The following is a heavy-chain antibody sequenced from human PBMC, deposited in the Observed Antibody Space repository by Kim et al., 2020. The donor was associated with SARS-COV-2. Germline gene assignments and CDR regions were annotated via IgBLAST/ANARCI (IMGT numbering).Heavy chain of an antibody. V-gene: IGHV1-69*13. D-gene: IGHD3-22*01. CDR3: ARDRRTYYYDSSGYYYAYYFDY. Sequence: SVKVSCKASGGTFSSYAISWVRQAPGQGLEWMGGIIPIFGTANYAQKFQGRVTITADESTSTAYMELSSLRSEDTAVYYCARDRRTYYYDSSGYYYAYYFDYWGQGTLVTVSS. J-gene: IGHJ4*02. CDR1: GGTFSSYA. CDR2: IIPIFGTA.